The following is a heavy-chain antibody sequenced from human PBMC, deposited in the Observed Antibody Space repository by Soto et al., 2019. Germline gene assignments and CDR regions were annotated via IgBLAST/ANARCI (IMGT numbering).Heavy chain of an antibody. CDR2: IIPIFGTA. CDR3: AAAGITMIVVPWAAFDI. Sequence: ASVKVSCKASGGTFSSYAISWVRQAPGQGLEWMGGIIPIFGTANYAQKFQGRVTITADESTSTAYMELSSLRSEDTAVYYCAAAGITMIVVPWAAFDIWGQGTMVTVSS. J-gene: IGHJ3*02. CDR1: GGTFSSYA. V-gene: IGHV1-69*13. D-gene: IGHD3-22*01.